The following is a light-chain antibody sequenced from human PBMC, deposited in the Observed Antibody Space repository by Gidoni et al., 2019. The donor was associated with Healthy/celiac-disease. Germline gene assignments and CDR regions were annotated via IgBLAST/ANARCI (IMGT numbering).Light chain of an antibody. Sequence: DIQMTQSPSSLSASVGDRVTITFRASQSISTYLNWYQQKPGKDPQLLIYAASSLQSGVPSRFSGSGSGTDFTLTISSLQHEDFATYYCQQSYSSLRYTFGQGTKLEI. CDR3: QQSYSSLRYT. V-gene: IGKV1-39*01. J-gene: IGKJ2*01. CDR1: QSISTY. CDR2: AAS.